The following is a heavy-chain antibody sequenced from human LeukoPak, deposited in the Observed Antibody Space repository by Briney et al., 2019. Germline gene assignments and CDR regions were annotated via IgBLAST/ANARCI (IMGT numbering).Heavy chain of an antibody. CDR2: INSDGSST. V-gene: IGHV3-74*01. D-gene: IGHD5-18*01. CDR3: ARVGGYSYGPYYYYMDV. J-gene: IGHJ6*03. CDR1: GFTFSSYW. Sequence: GGSLRLSCVVSGFTFSSYWMHWVRQAPGKGLVWVSRINSDGSSTSYADSVKGRFTISRDNAKNTLYLQMNSLRAEDTAVYYCARVGGYSYGPYYYYMDVWGKGTTVTVSS.